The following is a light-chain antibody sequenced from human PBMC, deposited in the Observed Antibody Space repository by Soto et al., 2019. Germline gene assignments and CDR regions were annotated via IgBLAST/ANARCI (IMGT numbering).Light chain of an antibody. CDR2: GAS. V-gene: IGKV3-20*01. CDR1: QSVSSSY. Sequence: EIVLTQSPGTLSLSPGERATLSCRASQSVSSSYLAWYQQKPGQAPRLLIYGASSRATGIPDRVSGSGSGTDFTLTISRLEPEDFAVYYCQQYGSSPWTFGQGTKV. J-gene: IGKJ1*01. CDR3: QQYGSSPWT.